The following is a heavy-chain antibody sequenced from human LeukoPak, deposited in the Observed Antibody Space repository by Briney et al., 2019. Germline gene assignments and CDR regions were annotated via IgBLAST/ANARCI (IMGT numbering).Heavy chain of an antibody. D-gene: IGHD2-2*01. CDR2: INHSGST. CDR3: ARGGNVAGSGPAATPYNWFDP. J-gene: IGHJ5*02. Sequence: SETLSLTCAVYGGSFSGYYWSWIRQPPGKGLEWIGEINHSGSTNYNPSLKSRVTISVDTSKNQFSLKLSSVTAADTAVYYCARGGNVAGSGPAATPYNWFDPWGQGTLVTVSS. CDR1: GGSFSGYY. V-gene: IGHV4-34*01.